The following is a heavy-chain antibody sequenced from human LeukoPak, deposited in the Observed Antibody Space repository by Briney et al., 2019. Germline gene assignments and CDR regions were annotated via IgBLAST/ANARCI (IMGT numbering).Heavy chain of an antibody. CDR2: ISGSGGTT. V-gene: IGHV3-23*01. D-gene: IGHD3-22*01. J-gene: IGHJ4*02. Sequence: GGSLRLSCAASEFTFNNYAMSWVRQAPGKGLEWVSTISGSGGTTYYADSVKGRFTISRDNSKNTLHLEMNSLRGEDTAVYFCAGDDASSAYRSTHFDYWGQGTLVTVSS. CDR1: EFTFNNYA. CDR3: AGDDASSAYRSTHFDY.